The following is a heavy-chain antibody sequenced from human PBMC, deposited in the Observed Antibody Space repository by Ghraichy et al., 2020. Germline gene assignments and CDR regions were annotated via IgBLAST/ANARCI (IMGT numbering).Heavy chain of an antibody. CDR3: TTVWSGVDY. CDR2: IKSKSDGGTP. D-gene: IGHD3-3*01. Sequence: GGSLRLSCAASGVTFSNAWMGWVRQAPGKGLEWVGRIKSKSDGGTPDYAAPVKGRFTISRDDSKNTQYLQMNSLKTEDTAVYFCTTVWSGVDYWGQGTLVTVSS. CDR1: GVTFSNAW. V-gene: IGHV3-15*01. J-gene: IGHJ4*02.